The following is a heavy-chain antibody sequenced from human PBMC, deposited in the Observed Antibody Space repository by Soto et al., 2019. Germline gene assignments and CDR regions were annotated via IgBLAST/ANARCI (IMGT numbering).Heavy chain of an antibody. CDR1: GGSISSDY. CDR3: AGGGILFDF. Sequence: QVQLQESGPGLVKPSETLSLTCTVSGGSISSDYWSWVRQPPGKGLEWIGYVYYSGGTNYNPSLKSRLTISVDTSKQFPLNLTSATAADTAVYFCAGGGILFDFWGQGIPVTVSS. V-gene: IGHV4-59*01. J-gene: IGHJ4*02. CDR2: VYYSGGT. D-gene: IGHD6-13*01.